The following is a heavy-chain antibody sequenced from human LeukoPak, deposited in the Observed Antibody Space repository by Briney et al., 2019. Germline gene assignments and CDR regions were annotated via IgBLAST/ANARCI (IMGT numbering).Heavy chain of an antibody. D-gene: IGHD4-17*01. CDR3: ARLIRGHYGPPPDY. Sequence: PSETLSLTCTVSGGSISSYYWSWIRQPPGKGLEWIGYIYYSGSTNYNPSLKSRVTISVDTSKNQFSLKLSSVTAADTAVYYCARLIRGHYGPPPDYWGQGTLVTVSS. J-gene: IGHJ4*02. CDR1: GGSISSYY. CDR2: IYYSGST. V-gene: IGHV4-59*08.